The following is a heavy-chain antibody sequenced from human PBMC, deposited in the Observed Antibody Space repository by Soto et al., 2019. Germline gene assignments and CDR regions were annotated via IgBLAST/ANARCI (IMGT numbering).Heavy chain of an antibody. J-gene: IGHJ6*02. CDR2: ISGYNGHT. V-gene: IGHV1-18*01. D-gene: IGHD3-16*01. CDR3: AREGEMPYYYYGLDV. CDR1: GYTFTTYG. Sequence: QVQLVQSGAEVRKPGASVKVSCKASGYTFTTYGISWVRQAPGQGLEWMGWISGYNGHTKYAQKFQGRVTMTTATSTSTVYMDRRSLRSDDKAVYYCAREGEMPYYYYGLDVWGQGTTVTVSS.